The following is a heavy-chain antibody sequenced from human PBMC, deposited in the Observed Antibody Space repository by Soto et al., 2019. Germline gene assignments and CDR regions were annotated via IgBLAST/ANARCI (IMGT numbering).Heavy chain of an antibody. D-gene: IGHD6-13*01. CDR1: GYTFTSDG. CDR3: ARDIILYSRSWSWAYFDY. V-gene: IGHV1-18*01. Sequence: QVQLVQSGAEVKKPGASVKVSCKASGYTFTSDGISWVRQAPGQGLEWMGWISAYNGNTNDAQKLQGRVTMTTDTSTSTAYMELRSLRYYDTAVYYCARDIILYSRSWSWAYFDYWGQGTLVTVSA. CDR2: ISAYNGNT. J-gene: IGHJ4*02.